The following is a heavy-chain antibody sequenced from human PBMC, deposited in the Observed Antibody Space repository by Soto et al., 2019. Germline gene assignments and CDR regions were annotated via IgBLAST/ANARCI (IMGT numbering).Heavy chain of an antibody. CDR1: GASISSGDYY. D-gene: IGHD6-19*01. CDR2: IHNIGTT. Sequence: QVQLQESGPGLVKPSQTLSLTCTVSGASISSGDYYWSWIRQPPGKGLEWIGYIHNIGTTKYKPSPKRRVIISLDTSKYHFSLRRRSVTAAEPAVYYCVGWGAFDIWGQGPMATVSS. J-gene: IGHJ3*02. V-gene: IGHV4-30-4*01. CDR3: VGWGAFDI.